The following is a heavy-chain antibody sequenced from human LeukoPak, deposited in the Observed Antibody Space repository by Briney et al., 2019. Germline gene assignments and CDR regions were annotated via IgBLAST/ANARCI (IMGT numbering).Heavy chain of an antibody. CDR3: ARARAKLWRAYSSPDF. Sequence: GGSLRLSCVGYGFTFNSYWMHWVRRSPGEGLVWVSRISLDGGTTSYADSVKGRFTFSRDNAENTLYLDMNSLRVEDTAVYYCARARAKLWRAYSSPDFWGQGTLVAVSS. D-gene: IGHD3-3*01. V-gene: IGHV3-74*01. CDR1: GFTFNSYW. J-gene: IGHJ4*02. CDR2: ISLDGGTT.